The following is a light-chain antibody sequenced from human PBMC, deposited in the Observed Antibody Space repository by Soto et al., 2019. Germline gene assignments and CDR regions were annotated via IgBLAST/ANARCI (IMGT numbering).Light chain of an antibody. CDR3: QRFGTSPPWT. CDR1: QSVGSSF. Sequence: EIVLTQSPGTLSLSPGERATLTCRASQSVGSSFLAWYQQKPGQAPRLLIYGASSRATGIPDRFSGSGSGTDFTLTISRLEPEDFAVYYCQRFGTSPPWTFGQGTKVEFK. J-gene: IGKJ1*01. V-gene: IGKV3-20*01. CDR2: GAS.